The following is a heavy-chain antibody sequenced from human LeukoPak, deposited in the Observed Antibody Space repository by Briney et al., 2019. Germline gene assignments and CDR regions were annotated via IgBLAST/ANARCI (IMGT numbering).Heavy chain of an antibody. Sequence: SETLSLTCTVSGGSISSGGYYWSWIRQPPGKGLEWIGYIYHSGSTYYNPSLKSRVTISVDTSRNNFSLRLTSVTAADTAVYYCARWYYYGSGRRQFDYWGQGTLVTVSS. CDR1: GGSISSGGYY. J-gene: IGHJ4*02. D-gene: IGHD3-10*01. CDR3: ARWYYYGSGRRQFDY. V-gene: IGHV4-30-2*05. CDR2: IYHSGST.